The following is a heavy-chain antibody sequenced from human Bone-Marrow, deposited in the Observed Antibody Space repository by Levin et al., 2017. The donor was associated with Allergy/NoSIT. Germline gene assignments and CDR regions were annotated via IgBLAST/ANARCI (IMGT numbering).Heavy chain of an antibody. D-gene: IGHD5-12*01. CDR1: GFTFSTYA. CDR2: ISYDGSNR. V-gene: IGHV3-30-3*01. Sequence: SGGSLRLSCAASGFTFSTYAMHWVRQAPGKGLEWVAVISYDGSNRYYADSVKGRFTISRDDSKSTLYLQMNSLRAEDTAVYYCARESGYDPKDSSPLYWGQGTLVTVSS. CDR3: ARESGYDPKDSSPLY. J-gene: IGHJ4*02.